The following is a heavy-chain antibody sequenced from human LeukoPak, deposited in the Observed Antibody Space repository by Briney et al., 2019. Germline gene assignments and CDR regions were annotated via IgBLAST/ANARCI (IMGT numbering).Heavy chain of an antibody. CDR3: AKPPYYDFWSGYQLPFGAFDI. D-gene: IGHD3-3*01. J-gene: IGHJ3*02. CDR1: GFTFSSYA. Sequence: PGGSLRLSCAASGFTFSSYAMSWVRQAPGKGLEWVSAISGNGGSTYYADSVKGRFTISRDNSKNTLYLQMNSLRAEDTAVYYCAKPPYYDFWSGYQLPFGAFDIWGQGTMVTVSS. CDR2: ISGNGGST. V-gene: IGHV3-23*01.